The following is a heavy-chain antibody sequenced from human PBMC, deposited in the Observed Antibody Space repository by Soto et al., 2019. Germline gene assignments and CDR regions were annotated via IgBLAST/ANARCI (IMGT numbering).Heavy chain of an antibody. Sequence: QVQLQQWGAGLLKPSETLSLTCAVYGGSFSGYYWSWIRQPPGKGLEWIGEINQSGSTNYNPSLKSRVTISVDTSKHQFSLKLSSVTAADTAVYYCARTYSSSWSPFDHWGQGTLVTVSS. J-gene: IGHJ4*02. D-gene: IGHD6-13*01. V-gene: IGHV4-34*01. CDR2: INQSGST. CDR1: GGSFSGYY. CDR3: ARTYSSSWSPFDH.